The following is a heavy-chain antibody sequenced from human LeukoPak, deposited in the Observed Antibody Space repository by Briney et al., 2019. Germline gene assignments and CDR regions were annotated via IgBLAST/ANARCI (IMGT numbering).Heavy chain of an antibody. D-gene: IGHD6-19*01. CDR2: IYPNSGGT. Sequence: GASVKLSYKASGYTVTRYYMHSVREAPGQGLEWMGWIYPNSGGTNYAQKFQGRVTTTRDTSISTAYMELRTLICDDTGVNSSARKYSSGWSFDNWGHGTPVTVSS. CDR1: GYTVTRYY. CDR3: ARKYSSGWSFDN. J-gene: IGHJ4*01. V-gene: IGHV1-2*02.